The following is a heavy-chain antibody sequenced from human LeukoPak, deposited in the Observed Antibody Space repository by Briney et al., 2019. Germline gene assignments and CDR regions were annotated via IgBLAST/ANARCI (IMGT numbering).Heavy chain of an antibody. J-gene: IGHJ6*02. CDR3: ARLYYDSSGKRACYYGMDV. V-gene: IGHV1-2*02. CDR1: GYTFTGYY. CDR2: INPNSGGT. Sequence: ASVKVSCKASGYTFTGYYMHWVRQAPGQGLEWMGWINPNSGGTNYAQKFQGRVTMTRDTSISTAYMELSRLRSDDTAVYYCARLYYDSSGKRACYYGMDVWGQGTTVTVSS. D-gene: IGHD3-22*01.